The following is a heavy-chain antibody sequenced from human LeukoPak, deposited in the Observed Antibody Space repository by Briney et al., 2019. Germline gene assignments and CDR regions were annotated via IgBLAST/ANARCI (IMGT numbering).Heavy chain of an antibody. J-gene: IGHJ4*02. CDR3: ARDKRIQLWLVE. D-gene: IGHD5-18*01. Sequence: ASVKVSCKASGYTFTSYDLNWVRQATGRGLEWMGWMNLNSGGTNYAQKFQGRVTMTRDTSISTAYMELSRLRSDDTAVYYCARDKRIQLWLVEWGQGTLVTVSS. V-gene: IGHV1-2*02. CDR1: GYTFTSYD. CDR2: MNLNSGGT.